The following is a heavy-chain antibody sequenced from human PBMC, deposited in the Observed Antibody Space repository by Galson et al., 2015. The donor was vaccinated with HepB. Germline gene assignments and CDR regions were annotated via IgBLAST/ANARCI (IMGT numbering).Heavy chain of an antibody. CDR2: IKLDGSEV. CDR3: ARGVWGFFDY. Sequence: SLRLSCAASGFTSSLYWMNWVRQAPGKGPEWVANIKLDGSEVNYVDSVKGRFTISRDNAKNLLFLQMNGLRAEDTAVYYCARGVWGFFDYWGQGTLVSVSS. J-gene: IGHJ4*02. CDR1: GFTSSLYW. D-gene: IGHD6-13*01. V-gene: IGHV3-7*03.